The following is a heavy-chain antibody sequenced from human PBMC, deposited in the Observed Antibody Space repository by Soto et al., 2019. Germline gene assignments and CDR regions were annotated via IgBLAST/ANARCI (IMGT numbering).Heavy chain of an antibody. CDR2: INPNSGGT. J-gene: IGHJ6*03. Sequence: QVQLVQSGAEVKKPGASVKVSCKASGYTFTDYYMHWVRQAPGQGLECMGWINPNSGGTNYAQKFQGGVTRTRDTSISTAYMELSRLRSADTAVYYCARGKGITGTTPDYYYMDVWGKGTTVTVSS. D-gene: IGHD1-7*01. CDR1: GYTFTDYY. CDR3: ARGKGITGTTPDYYYMDV. V-gene: IGHV1-2*02.